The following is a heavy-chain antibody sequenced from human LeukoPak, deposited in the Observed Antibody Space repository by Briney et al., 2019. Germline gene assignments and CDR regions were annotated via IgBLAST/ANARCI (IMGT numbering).Heavy chain of an antibody. V-gene: IGHV4-34*01. J-gene: IGHJ5*02. CDR2: INHSGST. CDR3: ARGPEGYSSSSGWFDP. D-gene: IGHD6-13*01. CDR1: GGSFSGYY. Sequence: SETLSLTCAVYGGSFSGYYWSWIRQPPGKGLEWIGEINHSGSTNYNPSLKSRVTISVDTSKNQFSLKLSSVTAADTAVYYCARGPEGYSSSSGWFDPWGQGTLVTVSS.